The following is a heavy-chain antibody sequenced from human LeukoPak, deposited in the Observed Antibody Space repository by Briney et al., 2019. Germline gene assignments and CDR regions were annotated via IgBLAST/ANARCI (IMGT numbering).Heavy chain of an antibody. CDR1: GFTFRSFA. V-gene: IGHV3-23*01. Sequence: GSLRLSCAASGFTFRSFAMSWVRQAPGKGLEWVSGISGSGDNSYYADSVKGRFTISRDNSKNTLYVQVNSLGTEDTAAYYCAKGSHYDSSGSFYFDYWGQGTLVTVSS. D-gene: IGHD3-22*01. J-gene: IGHJ4*02. CDR2: ISGSGDNS. CDR3: AKGSHYDSSGSFYFDY.